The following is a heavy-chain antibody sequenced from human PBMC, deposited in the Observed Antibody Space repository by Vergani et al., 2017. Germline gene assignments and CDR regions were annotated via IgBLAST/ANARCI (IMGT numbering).Heavy chain of an antibody. CDR3: ARVGTIFGVVRDYYYYMDV. Sequence: QVQLVQSGAEVKKPGSSVKVSCKASGGTFSSYAISWVRQAPGQGLEWMGGIIPIFGTANYAQKFQGRVTITSDDSTSTAHVQRSSLRSEDTAVYYCARVGTIFGVVRDYYYYMDVWGKGTTVTVSS. CDR2: IIPIFGTA. V-gene: IGHV1-69*01. J-gene: IGHJ6*03. D-gene: IGHD3-3*01. CDR1: GGTFSSYA.